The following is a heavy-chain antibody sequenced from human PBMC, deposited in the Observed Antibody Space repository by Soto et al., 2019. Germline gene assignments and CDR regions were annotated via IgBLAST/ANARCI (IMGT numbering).Heavy chain of an antibody. V-gene: IGHV5-51*01. Sequence: PGESLKISCKGSGYSFTSYWIGWVRQMPGKGLEWMGIIYPGDSDTRYSPSFQGQVTISADKSISTAYLQWSSLKASDTAMYYCARQRGPSGIAAAGPPGYYYGMDVWGQGTTVTVSS. D-gene: IGHD6-13*01. CDR1: GYSFTSYW. CDR3: ARQRGPSGIAAAGPPGYYYGMDV. J-gene: IGHJ6*02. CDR2: IYPGDSDT.